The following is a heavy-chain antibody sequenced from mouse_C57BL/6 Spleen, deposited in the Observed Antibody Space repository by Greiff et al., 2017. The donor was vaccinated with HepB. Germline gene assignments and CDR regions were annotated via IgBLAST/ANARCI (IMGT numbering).Heavy chain of an antibody. V-gene: IGHV14-1*01. Sequence: VQLQQSGAELVRPGASVKLSCTASGFNIKDYYMHWVKQRPEQGLEWIGRIDPEDGDTEYAPKFQGKATMTADTSSNTAYLQLSSLTSEDTAVYYCTSLIYYYGSSYVGFAYWGQGTLVTVSA. CDR3: TSLIYYYGSSYVGFAY. CDR1: GFNIKDYY. D-gene: IGHD1-1*01. CDR2: IDPEDGDT. J-gene: IGHJ3*01.